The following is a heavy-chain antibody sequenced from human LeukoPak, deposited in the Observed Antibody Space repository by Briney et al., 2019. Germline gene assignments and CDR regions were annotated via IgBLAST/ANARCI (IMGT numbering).Heavy chain of an antibody. D-gene: IGHD2-15*01. CDR1: GYTFTSYG. Sequence: ASVKVSCKASGYTFTSYGISWVRQAPGQGLEWMGWISAYNGNTNYAQKLQGRVTMTTDTSTSTAYMELRSLRSDDTAAYYCAKEPFFGVVVVAAHYFDYWGQGTLVNVSS. J-gene: IGHJ4*02. V-gene: IGHV1-18*01. CDR2: ISAYNGNT. CDR3: AKEPFFGVVVVAAHYFDY.